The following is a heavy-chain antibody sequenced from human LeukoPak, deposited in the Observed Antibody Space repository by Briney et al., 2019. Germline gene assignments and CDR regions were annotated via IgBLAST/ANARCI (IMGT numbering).Heavy chain of an antibody. CDR2: INPNSGGT. CDR1: GYTFTDYY. D-gene: IGHD6-19*01. CDR3: ARAPYSSGWFDY. V-gene: IGHV1-2*02. Sequence: ASVKVSCKASGYTFTDYYLYCVRQAPGQGLEWMGWINPNSGGTNYAQKFQGRVTMTRDTSISTAYMELSRLTSDDTAIYYCARAPYSSGWFDYWGQGTLVTVSS. J-gene: IGHJ4*02.